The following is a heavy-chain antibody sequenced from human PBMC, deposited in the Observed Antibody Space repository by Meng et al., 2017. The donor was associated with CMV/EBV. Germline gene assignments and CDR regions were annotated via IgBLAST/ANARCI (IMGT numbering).Heavy chain of an antibody. CDR1: GYTFTSYY. CDR2: INPRGGST. CDR3: AREIRRGGWYSDYYYGMDV. D-gene: IGHD6-19*01. J-gene: IGHJ6*02. Sequence: ASVKVSCKASGYTFTSYYMHWVRQAPGQGLEWMGIINPRGGSTSYAQKFQGRVTMTRDTPTSTVYMGLSSLRSEDTAVYYCAREIRRGGWYSDYYYGMDVWGQGTTVTVSS. V-gene: IGHV1-46*01.